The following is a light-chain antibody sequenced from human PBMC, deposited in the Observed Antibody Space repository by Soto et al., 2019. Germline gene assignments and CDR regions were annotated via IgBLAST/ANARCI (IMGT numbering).Light chain of an antibody. V-gene: IGKV3-20*01. CDR2: GAS. CDR1: QSVNSNH. Sequence: EIVLTQSPGTLSLSPGERATLSCRASQSVNSNHLAWYQQRPGQAPRLLIYGASIRATGIPDRFSGSGSGTDFTLIISRLEPEDFAVFYCQQYGSSLVTFGQGTRLEIK. J-gene: IGKJ5*01. CDR3: QQYGSSLVT.